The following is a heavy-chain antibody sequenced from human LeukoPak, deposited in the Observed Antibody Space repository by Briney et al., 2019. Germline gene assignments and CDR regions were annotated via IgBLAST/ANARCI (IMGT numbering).Heavy chain of an antibody. D-gene: IGHD6-6*01. CDR2: INPRGDST. Sequence: ASVMVTCKASGYTFTTYSIHWVRQAPGQGLEWMGMINPRGDSTNYVQKFQGRVTMTRDTSTSTVYMELSGLRSEDTAVYYCARMVWYSSSSGGYFGSWGQGTLVSVSS. CDR3: ARMVWYSSSSGGYFGS. CDR1: GYTFTTYS. J-gene: IGHJ4*02. V-gene: IGHV1-46*01.